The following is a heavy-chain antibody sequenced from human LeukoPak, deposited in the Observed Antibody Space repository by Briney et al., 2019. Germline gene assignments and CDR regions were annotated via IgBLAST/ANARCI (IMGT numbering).Heavy chain of an antibody. CDR3: ASQQLVRGWFDP. J-gene: IGHJ5*02. CDR2: ISGSGGST. D-gene: IGHD6-13*01. Sequence: AGGSLRLSCAASGFTFSSYAMSWVRQAPGKGLEWVSAISGSGGSTYYADSVKGRFTISRDNSKNTLYLQMNSLRAEDTAVYYCASQQLVRGWFDPWGQGTLVTASS. V-gene: IGHV3-23*01. CDR1: GFTFSSYA.